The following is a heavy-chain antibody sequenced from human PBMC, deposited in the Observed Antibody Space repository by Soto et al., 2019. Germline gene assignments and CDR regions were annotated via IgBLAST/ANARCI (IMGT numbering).Heavy chain of an antibody. V-gene: IGHV4-34*01. CDR1: GGCFGGYY. CDR2: INHSGST. CDR3: ARGQFGVLAARIALVY. D-gene: IGHD6-6*01. Sequence: SETLSLTCGVYGGCFGGYYWCWIGQPPGKGLEWIGEINHSGSTNYNPSLKSRVTISVDTPKNQFSLKLSSVTAADTAVYYCARGQFGVLAARIALVYWGQGTLVTVSS. J-gene: IGHJ4*02.